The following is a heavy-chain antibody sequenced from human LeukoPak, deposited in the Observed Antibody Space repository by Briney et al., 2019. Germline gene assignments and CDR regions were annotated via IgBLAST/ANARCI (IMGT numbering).Heavy chain of an antibody. Sequence: GASVKVSCKASGYTFTGYYMHWVRQAPGQGLEWMGWINPNSGGTNYAQKFQGRVTMTRDTSIGTAYMELSRLRSDDTAVYYCARDLGAYDSSGYYPEVYAFDIWGQGTMVTVSS. J-gene: IGHJ3*02. CDR3: ARDLGAYDSSGYYPEVYAFDI. V-gene: IGHV1-2*02. D-gene: IGHD3-22*01. CDR2: INPNSGGT. CDR1: GYTFTGYY.